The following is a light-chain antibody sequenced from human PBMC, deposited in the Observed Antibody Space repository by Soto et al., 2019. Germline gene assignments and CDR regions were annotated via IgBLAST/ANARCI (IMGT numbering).Light chain of an antibody. CDR2: INSDGSY. CDR1: SGHTNYA. CDR3: QTWDNAYVI. J-gene: IGLJ2*01. Sequence: QLVLTQSPSASASLGASVKLTCTLSSGHTNYAIAWHQQQPDKGPRYLMKINSDGSYSKGDGIPDRFSGSTSGAERYLTISSLQSEDEADYYCQTWDNAYVIFGGGTKLTVL. V-gene: IGLV4-69*01.